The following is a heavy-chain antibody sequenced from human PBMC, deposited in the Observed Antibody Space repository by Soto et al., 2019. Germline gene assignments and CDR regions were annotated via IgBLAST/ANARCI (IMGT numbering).Heavy chain of an antibody. V-gene: IGHV1-18*01. CDR3: ARGVGSVSYYNQYNWFDP. D-gene: IGHD3-10*01. Sequence: QVQLVQSGGEVKKPGASVKVSCKASGYTFTNYGISWVRQAPVQGLEWNTKYAQKVQGRVTMTTDTSTSTAYMELRSLRSDDTAVYYCARGVGSVSYYNQYNWFDPWGQGTLVTVSS. J-gene: IGHJ5*02. CDR2: NT. CDR1: GYTFTNYG.